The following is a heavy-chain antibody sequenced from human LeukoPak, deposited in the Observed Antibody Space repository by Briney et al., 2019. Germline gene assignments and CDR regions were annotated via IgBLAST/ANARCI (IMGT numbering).Heavy chain of an antibody. CDR2: INHSGST. D-gene: IGHD3-9*01. CDR1: GGSFSGYY. CDR3: ARSNYDILTGYRRPLPFDP. Sequence: SETLSLACAVYGGSFSGYYWSWVRQPPGKGLEWIGEINHSGSTNYNPSLKSRVTISVDTSKNQFSLKLSSMTAADTAVYYCARSNYDILTGYRRPLPFDPWGQGTLVTVSS. V-gene: IGHV4-34*01. J-gene: IGHJ5*02.